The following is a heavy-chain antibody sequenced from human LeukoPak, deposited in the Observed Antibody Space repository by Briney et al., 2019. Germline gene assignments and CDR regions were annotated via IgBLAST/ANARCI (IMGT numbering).Heavy chain of an antibody. CDR2: ISAYNGNT. Sequence: AAVKVSCKASGYTFTSYGISWVRQAPGQGVEWMGWISAYNGNTNNAQKLQGRVTMTTDTSPSTAYMELRSLRSDDTAVYYCARDAVIAAAGWNYWGQGTLVTVSS. CDR3: ARDAVIAAAGWNY. D-gene: IGHD6-13*01. V-gene: IGHV1-18*04. J-gene: IGHJ4*02. CDR1: GYTFTSYG.